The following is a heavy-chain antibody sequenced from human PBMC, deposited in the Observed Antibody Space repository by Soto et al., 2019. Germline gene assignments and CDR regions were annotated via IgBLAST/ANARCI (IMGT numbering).Heavy chain of an antibody. J-gene: IGHJ6*02. V-gene: IGHV3-66*01. Sequence: EVQVVESGGGLVQPGGSLRLSCAASGFTVTKYYMSWVRQAPRKGLEWVSVIYGGGSTYYADSVKGRFTISRDHSKNTLYLQTSSLRAEDTAVYYCARDPPVASGGYLDYHGLDVWGQGTTVTVSS. CDR2: IYGGGST. CDR1: GFTVTKYY. CDR3: ARDPPVASGGYLDYHGLDV. D-gene: IGHD5-12*01.